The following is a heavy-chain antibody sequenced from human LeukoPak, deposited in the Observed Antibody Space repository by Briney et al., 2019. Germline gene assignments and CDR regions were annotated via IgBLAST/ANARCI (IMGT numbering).Heavy chain of an antibody. CDR2: ISYDGSNK. CDR3: AKDLVGSSWYYFQH. Sequence: GSLRLSCAASGFTFSSYGMHWVRQAPGKGLEWVAVISYDGSNKYYADSVKGRFTISRDNSKNTLYLQMNSLRAEDTAVYYCAKDLVGSSWYYFQHWGQGTLVTVSS. D-gene: IGHD6-13*01. CDR1: GFTFSSYG. J-gene: IGHJ1*01. V-gene: IGHV3-30*18.